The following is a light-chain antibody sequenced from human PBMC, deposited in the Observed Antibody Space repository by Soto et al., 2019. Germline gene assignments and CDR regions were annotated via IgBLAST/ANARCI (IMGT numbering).Light chain of an antibody. Sequence: EIVMSHSPATLSVSPGERVTLSCRASQSVSSNLAWYQQKPGQAPRLLIYGASTRATDVPATFSGSGSGTEFTLTISSLQSEDFAVYYCQQYNDWPPITFGQGTRLEIK. J-gene: IGKJ5*01. CDR3: QQYNDWPPIT. CDR1: QSVSSN. V-gene: IGKV3-15*01. CDR2: GAS.